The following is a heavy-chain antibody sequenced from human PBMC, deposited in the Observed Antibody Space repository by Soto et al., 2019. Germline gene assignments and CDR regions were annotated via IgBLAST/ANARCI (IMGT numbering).Heavy chain of an antibody. CDR1: GGTFSSYT. J-gene: IGHJ4*02. D-gene: IGHD4-17*01. CDR2: IIPILGIA. V-gene: IGHV1-69*02. CDR3: ASDYGGNSH. Sequence: QVQLVQSGAEVKKPGSSVKVSCKASGGTFSSYTISWVRQAPGQGLEWMGRIIPILGIANYAQKFQGRVTITADKSASTAYMELRSLRSEDTAVYYCASDYGGNSHWGQGTLVTVSS.